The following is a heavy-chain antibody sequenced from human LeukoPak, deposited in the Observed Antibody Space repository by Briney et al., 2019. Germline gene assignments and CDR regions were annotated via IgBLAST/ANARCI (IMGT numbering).Heavy chain of an antibody. Sequence: PSGTLSLTCAVSGGSIINSIWWSWVRQPPGKGLEWIGEIYHSGVTNYNPSLKSRVTISLDKSQNQFSLKLTSVTAADTAVYYCARGCSSLNCYEPFHYWGQGTLVTVSS. CDR3: ARGCSSLNCYEPFHY. J-gene: IGHJ4*02. CDR2: IYHSGVT. CDR1: GGSIINSIW. V-gene: IGHV4-4*02. D-gene: IGHD2-2*01.